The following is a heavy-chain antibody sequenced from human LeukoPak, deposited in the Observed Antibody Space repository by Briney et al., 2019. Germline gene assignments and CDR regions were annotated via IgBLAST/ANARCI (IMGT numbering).Heavy chain of an antibody. CDR1: GGSFSGYY. D-gene: IGHD6-19*01. V-gene: IGHV4-34*01. CDR2: INHSGST. Sequence: PSETLSLTCAVYGGSFSGYYWSWIRQPPGKGLEWIGEINHSGSTNYNPSLKSRVTISVDTSKNQFSLKLSSVTAADTAVYYCARGPPFSGWYSGIVSVLTAFDYWGQGTLVTVSS. CDR3: ARGPPFSGWYSGIVSVLTAFDY. J-gene: IGHJ4*02.